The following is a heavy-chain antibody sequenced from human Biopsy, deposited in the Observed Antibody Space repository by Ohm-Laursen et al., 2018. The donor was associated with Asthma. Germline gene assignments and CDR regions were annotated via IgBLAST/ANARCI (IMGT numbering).Heavy chain of an antibody. D-gene: IGHD1-26*01. J-gene: IGHJ4*02. V-gene: IGHV3-30*18. CDR2: ISFDGTNR. CDR1: GFSFSNYG. CDR3: AKEVFPGWELRRGPDS. Sequence: SLRLSCAASGFSFSNYGMHWVRQAPGRGLDWAAVISFDGTNRNYTDSVKGRFTISRDNSRNTLHLEMNSLRAEDTAVYFCAKEVFPGWELRRGPDSWGQGTLVTVSS.